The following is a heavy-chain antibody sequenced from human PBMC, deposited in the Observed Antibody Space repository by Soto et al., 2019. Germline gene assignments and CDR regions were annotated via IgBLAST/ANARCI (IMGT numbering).Heavy chain of an antibody. CDR1: GYSFTDYY. CDR3: ARVGPTGWFDP. J-gene: IGHJ5*02. CDR2: INTKTGGT. V-gene: IGHV1-2*02. Sequence: QVHLVQSGPEVKKPGASVKVSCKASGYSFTDYYMHWVRQAPGQGLEWMGWINTKTGGTNYAQRVQARVTMTGDTSINTAYMELSRLRSDDTAVYYCARVGPTGWFDPWGQGTVVTVSS.